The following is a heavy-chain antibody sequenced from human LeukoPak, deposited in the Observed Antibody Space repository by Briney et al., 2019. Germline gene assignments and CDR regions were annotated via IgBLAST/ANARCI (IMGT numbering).Heavy chain of an antibody. V-gene: IGHV4-39*07. D-gene: IGHD1-26*01. CDR1: GGSISSSSYY. CDR2: IYYSGST. J-gene: IGHJ6*02. Sequence: SETLSLTCTVSGGSISSSSYYWGWIRQPPGKGLEWIGSIYYSGSTYYNPSLKSRVTISVDTSKNQFSLKLSSVTAADTAVYYCARDLAPSYSGYYGMDVWGQGTTVTVSS. CDR3: ARDLAPSYSGYYGMDV.